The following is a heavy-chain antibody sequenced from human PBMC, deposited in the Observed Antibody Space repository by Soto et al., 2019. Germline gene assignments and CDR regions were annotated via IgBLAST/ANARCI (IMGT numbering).Heavy chain of an antibody. CDR2: ISYDGSNE. CDR3: AKAQDSGYYIRTEFDY. V-gene: IGHV3-30*18. CDR1: GFTFSSYG. D-gene: IGHD5-12*01. Sequence: QVQLVESGGGVVQPGTSLRLSCAAFGFTFSSYGMHWVRQAPGKGLEWVAVISYDGSNEYYADSVKGRFTISRDDSKNTLDLLMSRLRAEDSAVYYCAKAQDSGYYIRTEFDYWGQGTLVTVSS. J-gene: IGHJ4*02.